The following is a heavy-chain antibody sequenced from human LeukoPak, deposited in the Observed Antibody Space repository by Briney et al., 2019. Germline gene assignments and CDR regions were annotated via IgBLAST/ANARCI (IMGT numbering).Heavy chain of an antibody. CDR1: GFTFSSYG. CDR3: AHFLRKYGDPTDY. V-gene: IGHV3-30*03. D-gene: IGHD4-17*01. J-gene: IGHJ4*02. Sequence: PGGSLRLSCAASGFTFSSYGMHWVRQAPGKGLEWVAVISYDGSNKYYADSVKGRFTISRDNSKNTLYLQMNSLRAEDTAVYYCAHFLRKYGDPTDYWGQGTLVTVSS. CDR2: ISYDGSNK.